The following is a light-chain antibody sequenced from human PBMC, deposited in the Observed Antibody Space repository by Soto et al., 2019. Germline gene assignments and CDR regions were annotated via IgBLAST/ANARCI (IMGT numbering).Light chain of an antibody. Sequence: DIQMTQSPSTLSASVGDRVTITCRASQSISSWLAWYQQKPGKAPKLLIYKASSLESGVPSRFSGSGSGTSFTLTISSLQADDFATQRCQRPFTFGPGTKVDIK. CDR3: QRPFT. CDR2: KAS. CDR1: QSISSW. J-gene: IGKJ3*01. V-gene: IGKV1-5*03.